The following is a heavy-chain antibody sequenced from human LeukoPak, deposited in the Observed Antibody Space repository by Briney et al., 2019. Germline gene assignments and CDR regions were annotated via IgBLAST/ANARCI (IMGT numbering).Heavy chain of an antibody. V-gene: IGHV3-21*01. CDR2: ISSSSSYI. D-gene: IGHD5-12*01. Sequence: GGSLRLSCAASGXXXXSYXXNWVRQAPXXXXXXVSSISSSSSYIYYADSVKGRFTISRDNAKNSLYLQMNSLRAEDTAVYYCARLEMATLFYYYGMDVWGQGTTVTVSS. J-gene: IGHJ6*02. CDR3: ARLEMATLFYYYGMDV. CDR1: GXXXXSYX.